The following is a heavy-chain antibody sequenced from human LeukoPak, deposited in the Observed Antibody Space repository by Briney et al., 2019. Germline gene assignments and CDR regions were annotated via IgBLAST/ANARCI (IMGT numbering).Heavy chain of an antibody. CDR1: GGSLSSYY. V-gene: IGHV4-59*01. J-gene: IGHJ4*02. Sequence: SESPSLTCTVSGGSLSSYYWSWIRQPPGKGRGWSGYIYYSGSASDNPSLRSRVTISVDTSTNQFSLKLSSVTAADTAVYYCAGAMPDGWYYGSGSYYRYWGQGTLVTVSS. CDR2: IYYSGSA. D-gene: IGHD3-10*01. CDR3: AGAMPDGWYYGSGSYYRY.